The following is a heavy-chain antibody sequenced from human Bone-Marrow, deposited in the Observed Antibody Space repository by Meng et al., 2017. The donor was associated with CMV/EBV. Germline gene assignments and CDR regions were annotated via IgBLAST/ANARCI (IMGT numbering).Heavy chain of an antibody. V-gene: IGHV4-34*01. CDR1: YY. CDR3: AGGERITIFGVVIAAGYYYGMDV. Sequence: YYGGWIRTPTGKGLEWIREINQSGSTNYNPSLKSRVTISVDTSKNQFSLKLSSVTAADTAVYYCAGGERITIFGVVIAAGYYYGMDVWGQGTTVTVSS. J-gene: IGHJ6*02. D-gene: IGHD3-3*01. CDR2: INQSGST.